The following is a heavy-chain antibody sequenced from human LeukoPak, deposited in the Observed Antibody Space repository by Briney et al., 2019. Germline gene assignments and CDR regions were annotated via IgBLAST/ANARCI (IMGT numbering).Heavy chain of an antibody. D-gene: IGHD1-14*01. J-gene: IGHJ5*02. CDR3: ARLRTRSTWLDP. CDR2: IYYSGST. Sequence: SETLSLTCTVSGGSISSSSYYWGWIRQPPGMGLEWIGNIYYSGSTYYNPSLKSRVTISVDMSKSQFSLRLSSVTAADTAVYYCARLRTRSTWLDPWGQGTLVTVSS. V-gene: IGHV4-39*01. CDR1: GGSISSSSYY.